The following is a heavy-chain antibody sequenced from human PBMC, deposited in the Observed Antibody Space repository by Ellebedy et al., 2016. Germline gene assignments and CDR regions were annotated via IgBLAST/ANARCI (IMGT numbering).Heavy chain of an antibody. CDR2: ISYDGSNK. Sequence: GGSLRLXXAASRFTFSYYSMHWVRQAPGKGLEWVAIISYDGSNKYYAESVRGRFTISRDNSKNTLYLQMDSLRAEDTAVYFCTKDESGGEVLRPFDYWGQGTLVTVSS. D-gene: IGHD3-3*01. CDR3: TKDESGGEVLRPFDY. J-gene: IGHJ4*02. CDR1: RFTFSYYS. V-gene: IGHV3-30*04.